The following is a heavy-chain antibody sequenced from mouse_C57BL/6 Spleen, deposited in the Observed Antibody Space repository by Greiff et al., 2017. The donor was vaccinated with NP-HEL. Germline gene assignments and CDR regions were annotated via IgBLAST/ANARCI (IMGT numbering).Heavy chain of an antibody. J-gene: IGHJ4*01. CDR3: ARHGDDYDEKAYAMDY. CDR2: ISSGGSYT. V-gene: IGHV5-6*01. CDR1: GFTFSSYG. D-gene: IGHD2-4*01. Sequence: EVKLVESGGDLVKPGGSLKLSCAASGFTFSSYGMSWVRQTPDKRLEWVATISSGGSYTYYPDSVKGRFPISRDNAKNTLYMQMSSLKSEDTAMYYCARHGDDYDEKAYAMDYWGQGTSVTVSS.